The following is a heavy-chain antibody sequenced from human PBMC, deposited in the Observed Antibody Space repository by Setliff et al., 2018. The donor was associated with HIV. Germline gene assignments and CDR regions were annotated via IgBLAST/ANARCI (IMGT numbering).Heavy chain of an antibody. CDR2: MNPNSGNT. D-gene: IGHD2-15*01. CDR1: GYTFTSYD. J-gene: IGHJ6*02. V-gene: IGHV1-8*02. CDR3: AREGLLVTSVGGAYWYHGMDV. Sequence: ASVKVSCKASGYTFTSYDINWVRQATGQGLEWMGWMNPNSGNTGYAQKFQGRVTMTRNTSISTAYMELSGLRSEDTAVYYCAREGLLVTSVGGAYWYHGMDVWGQGTTVTVS.